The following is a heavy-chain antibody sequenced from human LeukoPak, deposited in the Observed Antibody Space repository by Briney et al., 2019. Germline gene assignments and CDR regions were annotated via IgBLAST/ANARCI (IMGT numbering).Heavy chain of an antibody. CDR3: ARLPHLSSGWFDP. Sequence: SETLSLTCAVSGYSISSGYYWGWIRQPPGKGLEWIGNIYHSGSTYYNPSLKSRVTISVDTSKNQFSLKLSSVTAADTAVYYRARLPHLSSGWFDPWGQGTLVTVSS. J-gene: IGHJ5*02. D-gene: IGHD6-19*01. CDR1: GYSISSGYY. V-gene: IGHV4-38-2*01. CDR2: IYHSGST.